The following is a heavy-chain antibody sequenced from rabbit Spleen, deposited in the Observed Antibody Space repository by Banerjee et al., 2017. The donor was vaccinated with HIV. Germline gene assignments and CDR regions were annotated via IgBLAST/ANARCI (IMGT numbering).Heavy chain of an antibody. V-gene: IGHV1S45*01. CDR3: AREKSGNHGHDL. J-gene: IGHJ6*01. CDR2: IDPIFGIT. CDR1: GFSFSSSYD. D-gene: IGHD3-1*01. Sequence: QEQLVESGGGLVKPGASLTLICTASGFSFSSSYDMCWVRQAPGKGLEWIGYIDPIFGITYFANWAKGRFTISKTSSTTVTLQMTSLTAADTATYFCAREKSGNHGHDLWGPGTLVTVS.